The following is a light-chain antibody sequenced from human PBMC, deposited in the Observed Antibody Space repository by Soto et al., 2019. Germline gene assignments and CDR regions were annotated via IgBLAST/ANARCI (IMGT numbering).Light chain of an antibody. Sequence: EIVLTQSPGTLSLSPGERATLSCRASQSVSSSYLAWYQQKPGQAPRLLIYGASSRATGIPDRFSGSGSGTDFTLTISRLEPEDFAVYYCQQFSTWTVGQGTKVDIK. CDR2: GAS. CDR1: QSVSSSY. CDR3: QQFSTWT. V-gene: IGKV3-20*01. J-gene: IGKJ1*01.